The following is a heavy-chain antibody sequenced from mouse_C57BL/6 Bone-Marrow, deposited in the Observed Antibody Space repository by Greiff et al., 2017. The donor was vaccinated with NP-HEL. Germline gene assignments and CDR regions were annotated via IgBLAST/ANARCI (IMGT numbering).Heavy chain of an antibody. V-gene: IGHV1-66*01. D-gene: IGHD1-1*01. CDR3: AREEGLALVASYWYFDG. CDR1: GYSFTSYY. CDR2: IYPGSGNT. J-gene: IGHJ1*03. Sequence: VQLQQSGPELVKPGASVKISCKASGYSFTSYYIHWVKQRPGQGLEWIGWIYPGSGNTKYNEKFKGKATLTADTSSSTAYMQLSSLTSEDSAVYYCAREEGLALVASYWYFDGWGTVTTVTVSS.